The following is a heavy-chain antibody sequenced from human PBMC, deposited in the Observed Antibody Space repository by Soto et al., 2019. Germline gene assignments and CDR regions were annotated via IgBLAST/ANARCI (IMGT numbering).Heavy chain of an antibody. D-gene: IGHD6-13*01. V-gene: IGHV4-4*07. Sequence: QVQLQESGPGLVKPSETLSLTCTVSGGSISSYYWSWIRQPAGKGLEWIGRIYTSGSTNYNPSLKSRVTMSVDTSKNQFSLKLSSVTAADTAVYYCARVGRSSSWYQAVAFDIWGQGTMVTVSS. CDR1: GGSISSYY. CDR3: ARVGRSSSWYQAVAFDI. CDR2: IYTSGST. J-gene: IGHJ3*02.